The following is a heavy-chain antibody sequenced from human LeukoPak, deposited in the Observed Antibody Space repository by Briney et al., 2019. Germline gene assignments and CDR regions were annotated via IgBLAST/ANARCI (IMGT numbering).Heavy chain of an antibody. CDR2: IIPIFGTA. J-gene: IGHJ6*03. CDR3: ARVLPWYMDV. D-gene: IGHD2-15*01. CDR1: GGTFSSYA. Sequence: SVKVSCKASGGTFSSYAISGVRQAPGQGLEWMGGIIPIFGTANYAQKFQGRVTITADESTSTAYMELSSLRSEDTAVYYCARVLPWYMDVWGKRTTVTVSS. V-gene: IGHV1-69*01.